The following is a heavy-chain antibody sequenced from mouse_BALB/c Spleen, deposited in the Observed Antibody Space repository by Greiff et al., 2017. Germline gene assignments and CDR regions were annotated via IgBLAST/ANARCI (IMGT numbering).Heavy chain of an antibody. Sequence: QVQLQQSGPELVRPGVSVKISCKGSGYTFTDYAMHWVKQSHAKSLEWIGVISTYYGNTNYNQKFKGKATMTVDKSSSTAYMELARLTSEDSAIYYCASEGLLENAMDYWGQGTTLTVSS. CDR3: ASEGLLENAMDY. CDR1: GYTFTDYA. J-gene: IGHJ2*01. V-gene: IGHV1-67*01. CDR2: ISTYYGNT. D-gene: IGHD2-3*01.